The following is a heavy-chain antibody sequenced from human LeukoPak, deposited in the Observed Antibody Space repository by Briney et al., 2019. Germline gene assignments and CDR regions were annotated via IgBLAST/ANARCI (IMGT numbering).Heavy chain of an antibody. CDR2: INSDGSRT. D-gene: IGHD3-16*01. V-gene: IGHV3-74*01. CDR1: GFTFSRYW. J-gene: IGHJ3*02. CDR3: ARELLGAAVVAFDI. Sequence: GGSLRLSCAASGFTFSRYWMHWVRQAPGKELVWVSRINSDGSRTTYADSVKGRFTISRDNAKNTLYLQMNSLRAEDTAVYYCARELLGAAVVAFDIWGQGTMVTVSS.